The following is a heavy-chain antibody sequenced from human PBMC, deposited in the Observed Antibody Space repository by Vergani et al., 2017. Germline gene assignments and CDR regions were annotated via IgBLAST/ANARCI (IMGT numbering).Heavy chain of an antibody. V-gene: IGHV1-69*04. J-gene: IGHJ4*02. CDR1: GATFSSYA. Sequence: QVQLVQSGAEVPPPGSSVNVSCKASGATFSSYATSWVRQAPGQGLEWMGRIIPILGIPNYAQKFQGRVTITADKSTSTAYMELSSLRSEDTAVYYCARDRYSSTPTPPDYWGQGTLVTVSS. CDR3: ARDRYSSTPTPPDY. D-gene: IGHD6-13*01. CDR2: IIPILGIP.